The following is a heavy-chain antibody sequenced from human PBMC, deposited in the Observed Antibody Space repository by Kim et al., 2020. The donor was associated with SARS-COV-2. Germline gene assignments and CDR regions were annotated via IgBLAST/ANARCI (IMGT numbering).Heavy chain of an antibody. J-gene: IGHJ4*02. V-gene: IGHV3-23*01. Sequence: YADSVKGGSTVTRDTTKNTMYWQMNSMRAEDTALYFCAKRFWNNGGRFDSWGQGTLVTVSS. D-gene: IGHD1-1*01. CDR3: AKRFWNNGGRFDS.